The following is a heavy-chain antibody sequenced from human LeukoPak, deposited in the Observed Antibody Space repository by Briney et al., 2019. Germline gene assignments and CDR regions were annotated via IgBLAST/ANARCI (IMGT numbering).Heavy chain of an antibody. D-gene: IGHD3-22*01. CDR1: GYTFTSYY. V-gene: IGHV1-46*01. CDR3: ARDMDYDSSGYFPGAFGI. Sequence: ASVKVSCKASGYTFTSYYMHWVRQAPGQGIEWMGIINPSGGSTSYAQSFQGRVTMTRDMSTSTVYMELSSLRSEDTAVYYCARDMDYDSSGYFPGAFGIWGQGTMVTVSS. CDR2: INPSGGST. J-gene: IGHJ3*02.